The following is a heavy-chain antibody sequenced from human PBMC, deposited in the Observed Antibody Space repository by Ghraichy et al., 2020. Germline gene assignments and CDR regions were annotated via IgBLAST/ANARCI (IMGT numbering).Heavy chain of an antibody. CDR1: GFTFSDYY. CDR3: ARTSFTMIVVVTYPGAFDI. Sequence: GGSLRLSCAASGFTFSDYYMSWIRQAPGKGLEWVSYISSSGSTIYYADSVKGRFTISRDNAKNSLYLQMNSLRAEDTAVYYCARTSFTMIVVVTYPGAFDIWGQGTMVTVSS. J-gene: IGHJ3*02. V-gene: IGHV3-11*01. CDR2: ISSSGSTI. D-gene: IGHD3-22*01.